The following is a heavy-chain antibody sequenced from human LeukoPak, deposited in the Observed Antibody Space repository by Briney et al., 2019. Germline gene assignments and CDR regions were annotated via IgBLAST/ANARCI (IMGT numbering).Heavy chain of an antibody. D-gene: IGHD5-18*01. CDR2: ISYDGSNK. J-gene: IGHJ4*02. CDR1: GFTFSSYA. Sequence: PGRSLRLSCAASGFTFSSYAMHWVRQAPGKGLEWVAVISYDGSNKYYADSVKGRFTISRDNSKNTLYLQMNRLRAEDTAVYYCARGHGYSYGLYYFDYWGQGTLVTVSS. CDR3: ARGHGYSYGLYYFDY. V-gene: IGHV3-30*04.